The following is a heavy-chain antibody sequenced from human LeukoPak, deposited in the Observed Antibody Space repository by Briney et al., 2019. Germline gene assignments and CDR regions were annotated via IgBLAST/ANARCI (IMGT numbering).Heavy chain of an antibody. D-gene: IGHD3-3*01. CDR2: IFYSGNT. J-gene: IGHJ4*02. V-gene: IGHV4-39*01. CDR3: ARRPKQPGFWSGYVDY. CDR1: GGSIRSSGHN. Sequence: PSETLSLTCTVSGGSIRSSGHNWDWIRQPPGTGLEHIGSIFYSGNTYYNPSLKSRVTISLDTFKNQFSLKLSAVTASDTAVYYCARRPKQPGFWSGYVDYWGQGTLVTVSS.